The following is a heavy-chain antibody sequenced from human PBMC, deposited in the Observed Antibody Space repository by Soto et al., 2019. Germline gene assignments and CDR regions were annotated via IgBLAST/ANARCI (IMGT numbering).Heavy chain of an antibody. Sequence: QVTLKESGPVLVKPTETLTLTCTVSGFSLSNARMGVSWIRQPPGKALEWLAHIFSNDEKSYSTSLKSRLTTAKDTSKSQVVLTMTNMDPVDTATYYCARILRAAAANWFDPWGQGTLVTVSS. CDR2: IFSNDEK. D-gene: IGHD6-13*01. V-gene: IGHV2-26*01. J-gene: IGHJ5*02. CDR3: ARILRAAAANWFDP. CDR1: GFSLSNARMG.